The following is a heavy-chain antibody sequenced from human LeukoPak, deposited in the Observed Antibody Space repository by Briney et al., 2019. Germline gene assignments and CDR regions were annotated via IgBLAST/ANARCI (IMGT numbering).Heavy chain of an antibody. CDR1: GFTFSSYW. D-gene: IGHD6-13*01. CDR2: INSDGSST. V-gene: IGHV3-74*01. J-gene: IGHJ4*02. CDR3: AKVRSSSWYYFDS. Sequence: GGSLRLSCAASGFTFSSYWMHWVRQAPGKGLVWVSRINSDGSSTSYADSVKGRFTISRDNSKNTLYLQMNSLRTEDTAMYYCAKVRSSSWYYFDSWGQGTLVTVSS.